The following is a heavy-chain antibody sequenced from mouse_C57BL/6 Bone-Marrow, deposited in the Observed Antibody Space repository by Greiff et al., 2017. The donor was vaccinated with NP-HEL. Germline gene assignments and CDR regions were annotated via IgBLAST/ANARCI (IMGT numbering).Heavy chain of an antibody. CDR1: GYTFTSYG. CDR3: ARGGPCPFAY. Sequence: VQLQQSGAELARPGASVKLSCKASGYTFTSYGISWVKQRTGQGLEWIGEIYPRSGNTYYNEKFKGKATLTADKSSSTAYMELRSLTSEDSAVYFCARGGPCPFAYWGQGTLVTVSA. J-gene: IGHJ3*01. V-gene: IGHV1-81*01. CDR2: IYPRSGNT.